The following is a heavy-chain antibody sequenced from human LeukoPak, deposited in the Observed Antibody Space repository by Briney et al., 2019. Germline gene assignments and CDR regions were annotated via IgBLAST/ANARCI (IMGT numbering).Heavy chain of an antibody. D-gene: IGHD1-14*01. V-gene: IGHV4-34*01. CDR3: ARFPDLYYYYYYGMDV. CDR2: INHSGST. J-gene: IGHJ6*02. CDR1: GGSFSGYY. Sequence: SETLSLTCAVYGGSFSGYYWSWIRQPPGKGLEWIGEINHSGSTNYNPSLKSRVTISVDTSKNQFSLKLSSVTAADTAVYYCARFPDLYYYYYYGMDVWGQGTTVTVSS.